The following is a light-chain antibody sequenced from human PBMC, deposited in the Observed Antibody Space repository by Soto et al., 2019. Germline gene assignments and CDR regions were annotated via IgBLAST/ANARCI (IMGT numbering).Light chain of an antibody. CDR3: QQYGSSPRT. V-gene: IGKV3-20*01. CDR1: QSVSSSY. Sequence: EIVLTQSPGTLSLSPGERATLSCRASQSVSSSYLAWYQQKPGQAPRLLIYGASSRATGIPDRFSGSGSGTEFTLTISRREPEDFAGYYCQQYGSSPRTFGQGTKVEIK. J-gene: IGKJ1*01. CDR2: GAS.